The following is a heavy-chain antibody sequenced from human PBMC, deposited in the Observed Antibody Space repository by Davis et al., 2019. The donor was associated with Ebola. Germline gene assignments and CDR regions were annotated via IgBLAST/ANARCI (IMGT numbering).Heavy chain of an antibody. CDR1: GFTFSSYD. V-gene: IGHV3-13*01. Sequence: GESLKISCAASGFTFSSYDMHWVRQVTGKGLEGVSNIGIRGDTHYADSVKGRFTVSRENAKNSLYLQMNSLRDGDTGIYYRARDPSGHGMDVWGKGTAVTVSS. CDR2: IGIRGDT. CDR3: ARDPSGHGMDV. J-gene: IGHJ6*04.